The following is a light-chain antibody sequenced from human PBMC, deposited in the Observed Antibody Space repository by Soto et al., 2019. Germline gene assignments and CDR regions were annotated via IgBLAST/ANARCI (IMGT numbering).Light chain of an antibody. CDR2: GAS. V-gene: IGKV3-20*01. CDR3: QQYGSSGT. Sequence: EIVLTQYPGTLSLSPGERATLSCRASQSVSNNYLASYQQIPGQAPRLLIYGASNRATGIPDRFSGSGSGTDFTLTISRLEPEDFAVYYCQQYGSSGTFGQGTKVDIK. J-gene: IGKJ1*01. CDR1: QSVSNNY.